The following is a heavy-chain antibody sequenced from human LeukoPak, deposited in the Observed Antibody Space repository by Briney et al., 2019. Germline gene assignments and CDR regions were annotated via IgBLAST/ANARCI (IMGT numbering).Heavy chain of an antibody. D-gene: IGHD3-22*01. CDR1: GYTFTSYG. CDR3: ARDRGASYYYDSSGYYYRYFDL. V-gene: IGHV1-18*01. CDR2: ISAYNGNT. J-gene: IGHJ2*01. Sequence: ASVKVSRKASGYTFTSYGISWVRQAPGQGLEWMGWISAYNGNTNYAQKLQGRVTMTTDTSTSTAYMEPRSLRSDDTAVYYCARDRGASYYYDSSGYYYRYFDLWGRGTLVTVSS.